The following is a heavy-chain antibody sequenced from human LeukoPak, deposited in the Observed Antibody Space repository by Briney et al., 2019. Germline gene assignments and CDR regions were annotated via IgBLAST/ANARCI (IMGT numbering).Heavy chain of an antibody. CDR3: ARDMYYYDSSGYRD. V-gene: IGHV3-11*01. CDR2: ISSSGSTI. J-gene: IGHJ4*02. D-gene: IGHD3-22*01. CDR1: GLTFSDYY. Sequence: GGSLRLSCAASGLTFSDYYMSWIRQAPGKGLEWVSYISSSGSTIYYADSVKGRFTISRDNAKNSLYLQMNSLRAEDTAVYYCARDMYYYDSSGYRDWGQGTLVTVSS.